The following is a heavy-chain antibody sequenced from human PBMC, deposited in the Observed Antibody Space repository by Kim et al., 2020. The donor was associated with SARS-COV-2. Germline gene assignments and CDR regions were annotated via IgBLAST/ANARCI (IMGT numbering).Heavy chain of an antibody. J-gene: IGHJ5*02. V-gene: IGHV4-59*08. CDR3: ARLGGFGANWFDP. D-gene: IGHD3-10*01. Sequence: NPPPSSRVTLSVDTPKTQFSRKLSSVTAADTAVYYCARLGGFGANWFDPWGQGTLVTVSS.